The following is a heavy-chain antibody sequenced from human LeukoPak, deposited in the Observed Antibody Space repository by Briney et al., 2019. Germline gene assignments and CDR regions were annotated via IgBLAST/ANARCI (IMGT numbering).Heavy chain of an antibody. D-gene: IGHD3-10*01. V-gene: IGHV3-15*01. CDR3: TTDHYGSGNPLDY. Sequence: GGSLRLSCAASGFTFSNAWMSWVRQAPGKGLEWVGRIKSKTDGGTTDYAAPVKGRFTISRDDSKNTLYLQMNSLKTEDTAVYYCTTDHYGSGNPLDYWGQGTLVTVSS. J-gene: IGHJ4*02. CDR2: IKSKTDGGTT. CDR1: GFTFSNAW.